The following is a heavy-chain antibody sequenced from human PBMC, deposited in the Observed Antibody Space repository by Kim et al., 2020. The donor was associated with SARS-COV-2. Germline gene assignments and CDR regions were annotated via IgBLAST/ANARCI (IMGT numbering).Heavy chain of an antibody. CDR1: GYSLITYG. Sequence: ASVKVSCKASGYSLITYGITWVRQAPGQGLEWMGWINSSNGKTNYAQKFQGRVTMTTDSSSSTAYMELRSLKSADTAIYYCARGGSGSMDYFYYYMDVWGKGTTVTVSS. D-gene: IGHD6-25*01. J-gene: IGHJ6*03. CDR3: ARGGSGSMDYFYYYMDV. CDR2: INSSNGKT. V-gene: IGHV1-18*01.